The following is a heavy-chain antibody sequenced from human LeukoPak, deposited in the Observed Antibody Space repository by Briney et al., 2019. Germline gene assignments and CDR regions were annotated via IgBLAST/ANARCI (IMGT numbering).Heavy chain of an antibody. J-gene: IGHJ4*02. CDR2: IKQDGSEK. D-gene: IGHD1-26*01. V-gene: IGHV3-7*01. CDR1: GFTFSSYW. CDR3: ARSGSDFDC. Sequence: GGSLRLSCAASGFTFSSYWMSWVRQAPGKGLEWVANIKQDGSEKNYVDSVKGRFTISRDNAKNSQYLQINSLRVEDTAVYYCARSGSDFDCWGQGTLVTVSS.